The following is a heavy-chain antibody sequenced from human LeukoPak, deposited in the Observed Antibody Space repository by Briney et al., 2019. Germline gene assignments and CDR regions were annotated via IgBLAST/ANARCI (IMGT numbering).Heavy chain of an antibody. V-gene: IGHV3-21*01. CDR1: GFTFSSYS. CDR2: ISSSSSYI. Sequence: KTGGSLRLSCAASGFTFSSYSMNWVRQAPGKGLEWVSSISSSSSYIYYADSVKGRFTISRDNAKNSLYLQMNSLRAEDTAVYYCASLIPQPHVDYWGQGTLVTVSS. J-gene: IGHJ4*02. D-gene: IGHD2-2*01. CDR3: ASLIPQPHVDY.